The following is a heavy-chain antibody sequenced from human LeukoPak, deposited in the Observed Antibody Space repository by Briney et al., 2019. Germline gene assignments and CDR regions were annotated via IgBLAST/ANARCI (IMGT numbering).Heavy chain of an antibody. CDR1: GFTFSSYA. J-gene: IGHJ4*02. V-gene: IGHV3-23*01. CDR3: ARSGSGSYVY. CDR2: ISIDGGRT. Sequence: GGSLRLSCAASGFTFSSYAMSWVRQAPGKGPEWVSTISIDGGRTYYADSVKGRFTVSRDTSKNTLYLQMNSLRAEDTAVYYCARSGSGSYVYWGQGTLVTVSS. D-gene: IGHD1-26*01.